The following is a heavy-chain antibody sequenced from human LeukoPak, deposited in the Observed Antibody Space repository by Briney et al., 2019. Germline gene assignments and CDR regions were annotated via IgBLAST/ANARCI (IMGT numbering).Heavy chain of an antibody. Sequence: ASVKVSCKASGYTFTNYGISWVRQAPGQGLEWMGWISGYNGNKNDAQKFQGRLTMTTDTYTSTAYMELRSLRPDDTAVYYCARDEKWGYCDSTSCLAFLDVWGKGTTVTVSS. CDR2: ISGYNGNK. V-gene: IGHV1-18*01. J-gene: IGHJ6*04. CDR3: ARDEKWGYCDSTSCLAFLDV. D-gene: IGHD2-2*01. CDR1: GYTFTNYG.